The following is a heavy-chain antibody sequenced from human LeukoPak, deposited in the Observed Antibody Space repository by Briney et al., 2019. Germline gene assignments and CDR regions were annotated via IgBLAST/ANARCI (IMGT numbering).Heavy chain of an antibody. J-gene: IGHJ4*02. CDR2: INGDGSST. CDR3: TRDMSPAHY. Sequence: GGSLRLSCAASGFTFSSYWMHWVRQAPGKGLVWVSRINGDGSSTTYAGSAKGRFTISRDNAKNTLYLQMNSLRAEDTAVYYCTRDMSPAHYWGQGTRVTVSS. D-gene: IGHD3-10*02. CDR1: GFTFSSYW. V-gene: IGHV3-74*01.